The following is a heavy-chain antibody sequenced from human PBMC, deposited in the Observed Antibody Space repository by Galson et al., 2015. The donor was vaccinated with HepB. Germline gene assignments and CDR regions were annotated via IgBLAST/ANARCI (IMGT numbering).Heavy chain of an antibody. Sequence: SLRLSCAASGFTFSDYYMSWIRQAPGKGLEWVSYISSSSSYTNYADSVKGRFTISRDNAKNSLYLQMNSLRAEDTAVYYCARSGTTHDYGDYVSDYYYYGMDVWGQGTTVTVSS. CDR1: GFTFSDYY. CDR3: ARSGTTHDYGDYVSDYYYYGMDV. D-gene: IGHD4-17*01. V-gene: IGHV3-11*06. J-gene: IGHJ6*02. CDR2: ISSSSSYT.